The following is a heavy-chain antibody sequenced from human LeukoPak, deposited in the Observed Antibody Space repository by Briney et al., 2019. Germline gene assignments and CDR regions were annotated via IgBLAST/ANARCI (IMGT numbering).Heavy chain of an antibody. D-gene: IGHD3-22*01. Sequence: TGGSLRLSCAASGFTFSSYSMNWVRQTPGEGVEWVSSISSSISYIYYADSVKGRFTISRDDAKNSLYLQMNSLRAEDTAVYYCARAESPITMIVVVSAFDIWGLGTMVTVSS. CDR1: GFTFSSYS. CDR2: ISSSISYI. CDR3: ARAESPITMIVVVSAFDI. V-gene: IGHV3-21*01. J-gene: IGHJ3*02.